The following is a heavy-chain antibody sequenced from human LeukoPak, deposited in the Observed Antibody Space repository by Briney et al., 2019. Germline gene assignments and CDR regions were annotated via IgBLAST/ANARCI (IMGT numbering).Heavy chain of an antibody. CDR1: GFTLSNYG. J-gene: IGHJ6*04. CDR2: VSYDGNYK. CDR3: TKDVGRLTLVRGEPYYYYGMDV. D-gene: IGHD3-10*01. Sequence: GRSLRLSCAASGFTLSNYGMHWVRQAPGKGLEWVAVVSYDGNYKCYAASAKGRFAISRDNSKNTLYLQMNSLRVEDAAVYYCTKDVGRLTLVRGEPYYYYGMDVWGKGTTVTVS. V-gene: IGHV3-30*18.